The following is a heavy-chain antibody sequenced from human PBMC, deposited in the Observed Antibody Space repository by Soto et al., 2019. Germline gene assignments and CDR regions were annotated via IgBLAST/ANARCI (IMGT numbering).Heavy chain of an antibody. CDR1: GCSISSGGYY. CDR2: IYYSGST. CDR3: AREGGSLDY. Sequence: QVQLQESGPGLLRPSQTLSLTCTVSGCSISSGGYYCSWIRQHPGNGLEWIGYIYYSGSTYYNPSLKSRVTISVDTSKNQFALKLSSVTAADTAVYYCAREGGSLDYWGQGTLVTVSS. J-gene: IGHJ4*02. V-gene: IGHV4-31*03.